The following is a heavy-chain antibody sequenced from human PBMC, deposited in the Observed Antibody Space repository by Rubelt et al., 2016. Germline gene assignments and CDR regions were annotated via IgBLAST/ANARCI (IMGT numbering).Heavy chain of an antibody. D-gene: IGHD3-3*01. J-gene: IGHJ4*02. CDR3: ARSITIVGVVISRGSGYFDY. CDR1: GGSISSYY. Sequence: QVQLQESGPGLVKPSETLSLTCTVSGGSISSYYWSWIRQPPGKGLEWIGYIYYSGSTNYNPSLKRWVTISVDTSKNQFSLKLSSVTAADTAVYYCARSITIVGVVISRGSGYFDYWGQGTLVTVSS. V-gene: IGHV4-59*12. CDR2: IYYSGST.